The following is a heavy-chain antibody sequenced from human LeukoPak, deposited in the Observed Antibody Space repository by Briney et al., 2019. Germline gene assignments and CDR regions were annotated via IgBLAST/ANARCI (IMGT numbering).Heavy chain of an antibody. Sequence: GGSLRLSCAASGFTFSSYGMHWVRQAPGKGLEWVAVISYDGSNKYYADSVKGRFTISRDNSKNTLYLQMNSLRAEDTAVYYCAKAPSGSSNYFDYWGQRTLVTVSS. CDR1: GFTFSSYG. V-gene: IGHV3-30*18. CDR2: ISYDGSNK. J-gene: IGHJ4*02. D-gene: IGHD1-26*01. CDR3: AKAPSGSSNYFDY.